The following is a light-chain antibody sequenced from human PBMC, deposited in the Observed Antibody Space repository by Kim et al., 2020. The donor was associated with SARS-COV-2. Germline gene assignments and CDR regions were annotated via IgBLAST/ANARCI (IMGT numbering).Light chain of an antibody. J-gene: IGKJ4*01. V-gene: IGKV1-27*01. Sequence: DIQMTQSPSSLSASVGDRVTITCRASQGISNYLAWYQQKPGKVPKLLIYAASTLQSGVPSRFSGSGSGTDFTLTINSLQPEDVATYYCQKYNSAPPVTFGGGTKLEI. CDR3: QKYNSAPPVT. CDR2: AAS. CDR1: QGISNY.